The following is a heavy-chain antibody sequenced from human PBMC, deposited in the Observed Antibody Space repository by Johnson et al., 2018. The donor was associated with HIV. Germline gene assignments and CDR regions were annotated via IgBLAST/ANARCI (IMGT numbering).Heavy chain of an antibody. J-gene: IGHJ3*02. D-gene: IGHD3-10*01. CDR1: GFTFDDYG. V-gene: IGHV3-20*04. CDR2: IDWSGGIT. CDR3: ARRGITIVADAFDI. Sequence: VQLVESGGGVVQPGRSLRLSCAASGFTFDDYGMSWVRQAPGKGLEWVSGIDWSGGITGYADSVKGRFTISRDNAKKLLYLQMYSLRAEDTAFYYCARRGITIVADAFDIWGQGTMVTVSS.